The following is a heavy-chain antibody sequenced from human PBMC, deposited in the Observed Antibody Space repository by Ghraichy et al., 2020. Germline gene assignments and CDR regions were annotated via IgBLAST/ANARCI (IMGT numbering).Heavy chain of an antibody. V-gene: IGHV5-51*01. D-gene: IGHD1-7*01. CDR1: GYNFTDYW. J-gene: IGHJ6*02. CDR2: IYPGDSET. CDR3: ARHGGQFFIRGNYGHHGMDV. Sequence: GESLNISCEASGYNFTDYWIAWVRQMPGKGLQCMGIIYPGDSETRYSPSFQGQVTISADKSITTAYLQWSSLKASDTAMYYCARHGGQFFIRGNYGHHGMDVWGQGTTVTVSS.